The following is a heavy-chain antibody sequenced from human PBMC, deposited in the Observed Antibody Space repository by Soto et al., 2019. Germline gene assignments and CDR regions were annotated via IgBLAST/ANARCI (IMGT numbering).Heavy chain of an antibody. D-gene: IGHD3-22*01. V-gene: IGHV1-18*01. Sequence: ASVKVSCKASGYTFTSYGVSWVRQAPGQGLEWMGWISVNNGKTNYAQKFQGRVTMTTDTSTSTAYMELRSLISDDTAVYYCARGRGNDSSGYVTWGQGTLVTVSS. J-gene: IGHJ5*02. CDR3: ARGRGNDSSGYVT. CDR1: GYTFTSYG. CDR2: ISVNNGKT.